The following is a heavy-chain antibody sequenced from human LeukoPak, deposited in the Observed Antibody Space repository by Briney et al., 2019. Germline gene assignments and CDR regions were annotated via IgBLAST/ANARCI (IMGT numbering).Heavy chain of an antibody. D-gene: IGHD4-17*01. Sequence: GGSLRLSCAASGFTFSSYAMSWVRQAPGKGLEWVSTISVSGGGTYYAGSVKGRFTISRDSSKSTLYLEMNSLRAEDTAVYYCAKGLNYGDFEYWGQGTLVTVSS. CDR1: GFTFSSYA. CDR3: AKGLNYGDFEY. J-gene: IGHJ4*02. V-gene: IGHV3-23*01. CDR2: ISVSGGGT.